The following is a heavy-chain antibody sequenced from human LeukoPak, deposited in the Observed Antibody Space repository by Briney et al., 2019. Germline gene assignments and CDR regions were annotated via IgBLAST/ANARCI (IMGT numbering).Heavy chain of an antibody. CDR1: GDSINRYY. CDR2: IYSSGTT. V-gene: IGHV4-4*07. CDR3: ARGYGDYGLGFDY. J-gene: IGHJ4*02. Sequence: SETLSLTCTVSGDSINRYYWSWTRQPAGKGLEWIGRIYSSGTTNFNPSLKSRLSMFVDTSKNQISLSLTSVTAADTAVYYCARGYGDYGLGFDYWGQGILVTVSS. D-gene: IGHD4-17*01.